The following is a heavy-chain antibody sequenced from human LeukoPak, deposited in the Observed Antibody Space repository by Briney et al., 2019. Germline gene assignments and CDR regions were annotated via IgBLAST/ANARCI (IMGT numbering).Heavy chain of an antibody. Sequence: GESLKISCKGSGYRFTSYWISWVRQMPGKGLEWMGRIDPSDSYTNYSPSFEGHVTISDDRSTTTAYLQWSSLKASDTATYYCARIDSSGYLTLDYWGQGTLVNVSP. CDR2: IDPSDSYT. CDR1: GYRFTSYW. V-gene: IGHV5-10-1*01. J-gene: IGHJ4*02. D-gene: IGHD3-22*01. CDR3: ARIDSSGYLTLDY.